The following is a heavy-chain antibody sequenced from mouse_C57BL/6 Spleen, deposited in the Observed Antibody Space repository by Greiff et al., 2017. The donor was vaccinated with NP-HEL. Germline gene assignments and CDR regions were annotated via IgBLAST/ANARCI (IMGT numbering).Heavy chain of an antibody. J-gene: IGHJ4*01. CDR2: IDPSDSYT. V-gene: IGHV1-50*01. D-gene: IGHD1-1*01. Sequence: VQLQQSGAELVKPGASVKLSCKASGYTFTSYWMQWVKQRPGQGLEWIGEIDPSDSYTNYNQKFKGKATLTVDTSSSTAYMQLSSLTSEDSAVYYCASGHYYGSSSYAMDYWGQGTSVTVSS. CDR3: ASGHYYGSSSYAMDY. CDR1: GYTFTSYW.